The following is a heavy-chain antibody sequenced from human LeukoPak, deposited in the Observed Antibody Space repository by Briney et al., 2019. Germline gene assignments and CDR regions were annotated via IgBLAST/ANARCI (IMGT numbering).Heavy chain of an antibody. CDR1: GFTFSSYG. J-gene: IGHJ6*03. V-gene: IGHV3-23*01. D-gene: IGHD2-15*01. CDR2: ISGSGGST. Sequence: PGGSLRLSCAASGFTFSSYGMSWVRQAPGKGLEWVSAISGSGGSTYYADSVKGRFTISRDNSKNTLYLQINSLRAEDTAVYYCARGRRYCSGGSCYSKANYYYYYMDVWGKGTTVTISS. CDR3: ARGRRYCSGGSCYSKANYYYYYMDV.